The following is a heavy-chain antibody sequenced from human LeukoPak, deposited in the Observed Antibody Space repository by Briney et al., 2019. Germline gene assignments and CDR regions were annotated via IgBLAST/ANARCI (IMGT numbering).Heavy chain of an antibody. J-gene: IGHJ4*02. CDR1: GFSFTDAW. CDR3: TTLGTPFQF. V-gene: IGHV3-15*01. Sequence: GGSLRLSCAASGFSFTDAWMSWVRQTPGKGLEWVGRIKNTLDGGTTDYAAPVKGRFTISRDDSNNTVHLQMNSLKAEDTAVYYCTTLGTPFQFWGQGTLVTVSS. D-gene: IGHD3-16*01. CDR2: IKNTLDGGTT.